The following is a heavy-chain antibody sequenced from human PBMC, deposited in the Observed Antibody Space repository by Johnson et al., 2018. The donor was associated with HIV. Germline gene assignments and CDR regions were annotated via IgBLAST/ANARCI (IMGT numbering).Heavy chain of an antibody. D-gene: IGHD3-22*01. V-gene: IGHV3-33*06. CDR2: IWYDGSKK. Sequence: QVQLVESGGGVVQPGRSLRLSCAASGFTFRNYGMHWVRQAPGKGLEWVALIWYDGSKKYYADPVKGRFTISRDNSKKTLYLQMNSLRAEDTAVYYCAKDMPMIAQQDIWGQGTMVTVSS. J-gene: IGHJ3*02. CDR3: AKDMPMIAQQDI. CDR1: GFTFRNYG.